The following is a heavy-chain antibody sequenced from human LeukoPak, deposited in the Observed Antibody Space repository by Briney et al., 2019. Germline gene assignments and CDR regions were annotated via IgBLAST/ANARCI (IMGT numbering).Heavy chain of an antibody. V-gene: IGHV4-34*01. CDR3: ARRRRYCSSTSCYFDY. CDR1: GGSFSGYY. CDR2: INHSGST. Sequence: SETLSLTCAVYGGSFSGYYWSWIRQPPGKGLEWIGEINHSGSTNYNPSLKSRVIISVDTSKNQFSLKLSSVTAADTAVYYCARRRRYCSSTSCYFDYWGQGTLVTVSS. D-gene: IGHD2-2*01. J-gene: IGHJ4*02.